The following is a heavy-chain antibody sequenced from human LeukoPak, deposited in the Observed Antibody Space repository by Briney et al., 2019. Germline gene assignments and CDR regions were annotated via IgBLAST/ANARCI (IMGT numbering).Heavy chain of an antibody. J-gene: IGHJ3*02. CDR1: GGTFSSYA. CDR2: IIPIFGTA. Sequence: SVTVSCKASGGTFSSYAISWVRQAPGQGLEWMGRIIPIFGTANYAQKFQGRVTITTDESTSTAYMELSSLRSEDTAVYYCAGDYGGNSGAFDIWGQGTMVTVSS. D-gene: IGHD4-23*01. CDR3: AGDYGGNSGAFDI. V-gene: IGHV1-69*05.